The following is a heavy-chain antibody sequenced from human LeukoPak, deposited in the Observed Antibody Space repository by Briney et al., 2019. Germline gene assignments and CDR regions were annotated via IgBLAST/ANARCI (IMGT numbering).Heavy chain of an antibody. Sequence: SETLSLTCTVSGDSFSTYHWSWLRQPPGKGLEWIGYISSSGSTSYNPSLKSRVSFSVDTSKGHFSLRLTSVTAADTAVYYCARVGRGDHTWGSYYCDHWGQGTLVSVSS. CDR2: ISSSGST. V-gene: IGHV4-59*01. D-gene: IGHD3-16*01. J-gene: IGHJ4*02. CDR3: ARVGRGDHTWGSYYCDH. CDR1: GDSFSTYH.